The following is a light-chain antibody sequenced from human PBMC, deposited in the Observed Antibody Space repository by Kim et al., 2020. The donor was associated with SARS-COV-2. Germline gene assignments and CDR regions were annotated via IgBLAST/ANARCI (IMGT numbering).Light chain of an antibody. V-gene: IGKV1-39*01. CDR3: HQSYTTPI. CDR2: SAS. J-gene: IGKJ3*01. CDR1: QTISNY. Sequence: DIQMTQSPSSLSASVGDRVTITCRASQTISNYLNWYQQKPGKAPKLLIYSASSLQGGVPSRFSGSGSATDFTLTISSLQPEDFATYCCHQSYTTPIFGPGTKVDIK.